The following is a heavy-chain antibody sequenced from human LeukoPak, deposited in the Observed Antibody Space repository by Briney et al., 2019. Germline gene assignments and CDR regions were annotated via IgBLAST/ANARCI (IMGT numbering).Heavy chain of an antibody. CDR3: AKDAGRVAVTGHLDY. CDR2: ISGSGGST. D-gene: IGHD6-19*01. Sequence: PGGSLRLSCASSGFSFSSYAMNWVRQAPGKGLEWVSAISGSGGSTSYAVSVKARFTISRDNSKNTLFLQMNSLRAEDTAVYYCAKDAGRVAVTGHLDYWGQGTLVTVSS. V-gene: IGHV3-23*01. J-gene: IGHJ4*02. CDR1: GFSFSSYA.